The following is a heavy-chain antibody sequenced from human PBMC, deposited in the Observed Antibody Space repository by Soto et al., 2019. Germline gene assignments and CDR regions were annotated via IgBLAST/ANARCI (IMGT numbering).Heavy chain of an antibody. CDR1: GGTFSSYA. J-gene: IGHJ4*02. Sequence: GASVKVSCKTSGGTFSSYAINWVRHAPGQGLEWMGGIIPIFGTANYAQKFQGRVTITADESTSTAYMELSSLRSEDTAVYYCARGARHWTFDYWGQGTLVTVSS. CDR2: IIPIFGTA. CDR3: ARGARHWTFDY. V-gene: IGHV1-69*13. D-gene: IGHD1-1*01.